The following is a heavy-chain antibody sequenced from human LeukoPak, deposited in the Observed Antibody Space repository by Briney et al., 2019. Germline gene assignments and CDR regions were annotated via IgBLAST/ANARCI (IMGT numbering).Heavy chain of an antibody. CDR3: ARGQVDIVATPLGVYGMDV. Sequence: ASVKVSCKASGYTFTSYGISWVRQAPGQGLEWMGWISAYNGNTNYAQKLQGRVTMTTDTSTSTAYMELRSLRSDDTAVYYCARGQVDIVATPLGVYGMDVWGQGTTVTVSS. CDR2: ISAYNGNT. V-gene: IGHV1-18*01. J-gene: IGHJ6*02. D-gene: IGHD5-12*01. CDR1: GYTFTSYG.